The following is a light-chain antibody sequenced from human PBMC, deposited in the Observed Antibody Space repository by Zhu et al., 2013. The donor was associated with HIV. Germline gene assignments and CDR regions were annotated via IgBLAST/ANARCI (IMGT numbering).Light chain of an antibody. CDR1: QGIRSD. CDR3: QNYDRAPWT. Sequence: DIQMTQSPSSLSASVGDRVTITCRASQGIRSDLAWYQQKPGKVPKLLMHAASTLQSGVPSRFSGTGSGTDFTLTISSLQPEDVATYYCQNYDRAPWTFGQGTKVEIK. CDR2: AAS. V-gene: IGKV1-27*01. J-gene: IGKJ1*01.